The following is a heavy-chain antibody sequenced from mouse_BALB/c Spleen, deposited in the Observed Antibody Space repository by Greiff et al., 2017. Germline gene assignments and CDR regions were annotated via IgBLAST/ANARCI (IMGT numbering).Heavy chain of an antibody. CDR1: GFSLTSYG. CDR2: IWSGGST. Sequence: VKVVESGPGLVQPSQSLSITCTVSGFSLTSYGVHWVRQSPGKGLEWLGVIWSGGSTDYNAAFISRLSISKDNSKSQVFFKMNSLQADDTAIYYCVRRGGMDYFDYWGQGTTLTVSS. D-gene: IGHD2-10*02. CDR3: VRRGGMDYFDY. J-gene: IGHJ2*01. V-gene: IGHV2-2-2*01.